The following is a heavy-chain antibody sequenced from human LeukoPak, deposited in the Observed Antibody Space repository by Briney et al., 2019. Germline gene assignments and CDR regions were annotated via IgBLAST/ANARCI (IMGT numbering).Heavy chain of an antibody. D-gene: IGHD4-17*01. CDR1: GFTFSSYA. Sequence: PGGSLRLSCAASGFTFSSYAMSWVRQAPGKGLEWVSAISGSGGSTYYADSVKGRFTISRDNSKNTLYLQMNSLRAEDTAVYYCARGGPYDYGDYGDAFDIWGQGTMVTVSS. V-gene: IGHV3-23*01. J-gene: IGHJ3*02. CDR3: ARGGPYDYGDYGDAFDI. CDR2: ISGSGGST.